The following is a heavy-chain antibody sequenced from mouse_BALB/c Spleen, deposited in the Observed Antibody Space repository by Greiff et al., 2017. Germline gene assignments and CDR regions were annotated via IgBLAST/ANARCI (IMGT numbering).Heavy chain of an antibody. Sequence: VVESGPELVKPGASVKISCKASGYTFTDYYINWVKQKPGQGLEWIGWIYPGSGNTKYNEKFKGKATLTVDTSSSTAYMQLSSLTSEDTAVYFCARANWEDAMDYWGQGTSVTVSS. V-gene: IGHV1-84*02. CDR2: IYPGSGNT. D-gene: IGHD4-1*01. CDR3: ARANWEDAMDY. CDR1: GYTFTDYY. J-gene: IGHJ4*01.